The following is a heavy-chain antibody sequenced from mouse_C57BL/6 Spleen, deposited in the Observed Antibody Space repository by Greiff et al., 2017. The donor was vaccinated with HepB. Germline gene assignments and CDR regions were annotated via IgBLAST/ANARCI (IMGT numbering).Heavy chain of an antibody. CDR2: INPSNGGT. J-gene: IGHJ2*01. CDR1: GYTFTSYW. Sequence: QVQLQQPGTELVKPGASVKLSCKASGYTFTSYWMHWVKQRPGQGLEWIGNINPSNGGTNYNEKFKSKATLTVDKSSSTAYMQISSLTSEDSAVYYCARSPLYYGNYEDDYWGQGTTLTVSS. V-gene: IGHV1-53*01. D-gene: IGHD2-1*01. CDR3: ARSPLYYGNYEDDY.